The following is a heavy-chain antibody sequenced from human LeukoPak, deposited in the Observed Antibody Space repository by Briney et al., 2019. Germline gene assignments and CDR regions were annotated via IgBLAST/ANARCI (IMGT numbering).Heavy chain of an antibody. J-gene: IGHJ4*02. CDR1: GFTFSSYA. CDR3: AKAFYYRTYYFDY. CDR2: ISGSGGST. Sequence: PGGSLRLSCAASGFTFSSYAMSWVRQAPGKGLEWVSAISGSGGSTYYADSVKGRFTISRDNSKNALYLQMNSLRAEDTAVYYCAKAFYYRTYYFDYWGQGTLVTVSS. D-gene: IGHD2/OR15-2a*01. V-gene: IGHV3-23*01.